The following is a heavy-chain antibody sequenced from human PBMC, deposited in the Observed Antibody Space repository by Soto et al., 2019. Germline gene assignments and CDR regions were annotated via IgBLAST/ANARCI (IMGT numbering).Heavy chain of an antibody. CDR3: ARGLVTGTTDFDY. D-gene: IGHD1-7*01. V-gene: IGHV3-53*01. Sequence: GGSLRLSCAASGFTVSSNYMSWVRQAPGKGLEWVSVIYSGGSTYYADSVKGRFTISRDNSKNTLYLQMNSLRAEDTAVYYCARGLVTGTTDFDYWAREPWSPSPQ. J-gene: IGHJ4*02. CDR2: IYSGGST. CDR1: GFTVSSNY.